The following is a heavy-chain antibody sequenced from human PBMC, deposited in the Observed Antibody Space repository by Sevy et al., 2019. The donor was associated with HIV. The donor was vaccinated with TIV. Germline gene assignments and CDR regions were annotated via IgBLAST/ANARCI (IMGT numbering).Heavy chain of an antibody. CDR3: ARAYWGVDTAMLTDYYYYYGMDV. CDR2: ISSSSSYI. Sequence: GGSLRLSCAASGFTFSSYSMNWVRQAPGKGLEWVSSISSSSSYIYYADSVKGRFTISRDNAKNSLYLQMNSLRAEDTAVYYCARAYWGVDTAMLTDYYYYYGMDVWGQGTTVTVSS. D-gene: IGHD5-18*01. V-gene: IGHV3-21*01. CDR1: GFTFSSYS. J-gene: IGHJ6*02.